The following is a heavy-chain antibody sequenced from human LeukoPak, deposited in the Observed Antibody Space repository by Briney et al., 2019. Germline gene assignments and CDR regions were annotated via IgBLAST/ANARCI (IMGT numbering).Heavy chain of an antibody. Sequence: SVKVSCKAPGGTFSSYAISWVRQAPGQGLEWMGRIIPIFGIANHAQKFQGRVTITADKSTSTAYMELSSLRSEDTAVYYCARGRGYDILQNWFDPWGQGTLVTVSS. CDR2: IIPIFGIA. J-gene: IGHJ5*02. V-gene: IGHV1-69*04. D-gene: IGHD3-9*01. CDR1: GGTFSSYA. CDR3: ARGRGYDILQNWFDP.